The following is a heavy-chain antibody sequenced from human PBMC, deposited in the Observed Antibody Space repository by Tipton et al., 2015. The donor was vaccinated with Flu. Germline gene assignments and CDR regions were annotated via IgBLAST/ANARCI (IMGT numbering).Heavy chain of an antibody. CDR3: ARDSEPNVVPSATIVLPVSFFDL. Sequence: QLVQSGGGLVQPGGSLRLSCAASEFTFSSYWMSWVRQAPGKGLEWVANIKQDGSVKYYVDSVKGRFTISRGNAKNSLFLQMNSLRTEDTALYYCARDSEPNVVPSATIVLPVSFFDLWGRGTLVAVSS. J-gene: IGHJ2*01. CDR1: EFTFSSYW. D-gene: IGHD2-2*01. V-gene: IGHV3-7*03. CDR2: IKQDGSVK.